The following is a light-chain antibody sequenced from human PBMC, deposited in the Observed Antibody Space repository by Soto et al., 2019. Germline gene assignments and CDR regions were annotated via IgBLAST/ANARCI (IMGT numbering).Light chain of an antibody. CDR2: STS. CDR1: TGAVTSGYY. CDR3: LLYYGGAVV. J-gene: IGLJ2*01. Sequence: QTVVTQVPSLTVSPGGRGTLTCASSTGAVTSGYYPNWFQQKPGQAPRALIYSTSNNHAWTPARFSGSLLGGKAALTLSGVQPEDEAEYYCLLYYGGAVVFGGGTKLTVL. V-gene: IGLV7-43*01.